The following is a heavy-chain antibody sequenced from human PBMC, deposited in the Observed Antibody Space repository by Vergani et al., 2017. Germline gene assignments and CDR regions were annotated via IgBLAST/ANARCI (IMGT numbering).Heavy chain of an antibody. Sequence: QVQLQESGPGLVKPSQTLSLTCTVSGGSISSGSYYWSWIRQPAGKGLEWIGRIYTSGSTNYNPSLKSRVTISVDTSKNQFSLKLSSVTAADTAVYYCASGXVYYYDSSGYSFDYWGQGTLVTVSS. D-gene: IGHD3-22*01. CDR1: GGSISSGSYY. CDR3: ASGXVYYYDSSGYSFDY. CDR2: IYTSGST. J-gene: IGHJ4*02. V-gene: IGHV4-61*02.